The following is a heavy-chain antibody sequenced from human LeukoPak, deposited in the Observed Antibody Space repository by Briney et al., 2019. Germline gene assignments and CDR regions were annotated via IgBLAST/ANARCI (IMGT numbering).Heavy chain of an antibody. Sequence: GGSLRLSCAASGFTFSSYSMNWVRQAPGKGLEWVSSISSSSSYIYYADSVKGRFTISRDNAKNSLYLQMNSLRAEDTAVYYCARDSSGGTFPGWGQGTLVTVSS. V-gene: IGHV3-21*01. CDR2: ISSSSSYI. J-gene: IGHJ4*02. CDR3: ARDSSGGTFPG. CDR1: GFTFSSYS. D-gene: IGHD3-16*01.